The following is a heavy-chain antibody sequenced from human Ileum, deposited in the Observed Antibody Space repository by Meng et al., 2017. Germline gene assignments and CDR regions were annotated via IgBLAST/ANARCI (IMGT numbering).Heavy chain of an antibody. CDR2: IDPGNGNR. CDR1: GYTFTTFG. Sequence: QVQLAKVGIWGRKPGDSVTISCKPSGYTFTTFGISWVRQAPGQGLEWMGWIDPGNGNRNFAQKFQDRITLTTDTTTTTAYMELRSLRSDDTAIFYCARDRQWVFDYWGQGTLVTVSS. D-gene: IGHD6-19*01. J-gene: IGHJ4*02. V-gene: IGHV1-18*01. CDR3: ARDRQWVFDY.